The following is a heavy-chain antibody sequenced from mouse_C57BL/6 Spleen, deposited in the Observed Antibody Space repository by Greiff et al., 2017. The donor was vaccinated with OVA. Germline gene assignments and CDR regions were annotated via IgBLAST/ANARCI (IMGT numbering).Heavy chain of an antibody. V-gene: IGHV5-6*01. Sequence: EVKLQESGGDLVKPGGSLKLSCAASGFTFSSYGMSWVRQTPDKRLEWVATISSGGSYTYYPDSVKGRFTISRDNAKNTLYLQMSSLKSEDTAMYYCARSQAPFAYWGQGTLVTVSA. CDR1: GFTFSSYG. CDR3: ARSQAPFAY. CDR2: ISSGGSYT. J-gene: IGHJ3*01. D-gene: IGHD3-2*02.